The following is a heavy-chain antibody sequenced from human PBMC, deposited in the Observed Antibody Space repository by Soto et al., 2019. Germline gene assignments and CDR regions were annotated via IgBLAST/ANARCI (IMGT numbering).Heavy chain of an antibody. CDR2: IFAGGAS. CDR1: GFTVSRSY. D-gene: IGHD2-21*02. CDR3: ARGLHSESMFLSLAAN. V-gene: IGHV3-66*01. Sequence: EVQLVESGGGLVQPGGSLRLSCAGSGFTVSRSYMTWVRQAPGKGFEWVSTIFAGGASYYAASVKGRFMMSRDISSNTQPIQMNNLRAADTAVYYCARGLHSESMFLSLAANGGQGIVVAVSS. J-gene: IGHJ4*02.